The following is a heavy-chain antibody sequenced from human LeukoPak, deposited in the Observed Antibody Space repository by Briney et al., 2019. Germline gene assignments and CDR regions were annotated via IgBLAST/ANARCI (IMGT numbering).Heavy chain of an antibody. Sequence: PSETLSLTCAVYGGSFSGYYWSWIRQPPGKGLEWIGEINHSGSTNYNPSLKSRVTISVDTSKNQFSLKLSSVTAADTAVYYCARGRFTNPDAFDIWGQGTMVTVSS. J-gene: IGHJ3*02. CDR3: ARGRFTNPDAFDI. V-gene: IGHV4-34*01. CDR1: GGSFSGYY. CDR2: INHSGST. D-gene: IGHD3-3*01.